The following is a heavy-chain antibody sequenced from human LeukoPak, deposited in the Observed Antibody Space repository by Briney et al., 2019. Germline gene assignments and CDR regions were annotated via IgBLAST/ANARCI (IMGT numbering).Heavy chain of an antibody. CDR2: IYYTGNT. V-gene: IGHV4-39*01. Sequence: SETLSLTCTVSGDSISSYTYYWGWIRQPPGRDLEWIGSIYYTGNTFDNPSVKSRVTTSVDTSKNQFSLRLNSVTPEDTAVYYCARRADGGGFDYWGQGTLVTVSS. CDR1: GDSISSYTYY. D-gene: IGHD3-10*01. J-gene: IGHJ4*02. CDR3: ARRADGGGFDY.